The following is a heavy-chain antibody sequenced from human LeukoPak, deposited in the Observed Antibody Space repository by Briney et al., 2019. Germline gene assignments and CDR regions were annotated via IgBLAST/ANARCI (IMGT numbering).Heavy chain of an antibody. V-gene: IGHV4-39*07. J-gene: IGHJ3*02. Sequence: SETLSLTCTVSGGSISSSSYYWGWIRQPPGKGLEWIGSIYYSGSTYYNPSLKSRVTISVDTSKNQFSLKLSSVTAADTAVYYCARDLDSDILTGYLGYDIWGQGTMVTVSS. CDR2: IYYSGST. CDR3: ARDLDSDILTGYLGYDI. CDR1: GGSISSSSYY. D-gene: IGHD3-9*01.